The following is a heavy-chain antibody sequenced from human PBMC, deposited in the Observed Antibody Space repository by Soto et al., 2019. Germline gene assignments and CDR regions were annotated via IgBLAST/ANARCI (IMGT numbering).Heavy chain of an antibody. D-gene: IGHD1-20*01. J-gene: IGHJ6*02. Sequence: QVQLVQSGAEVKKPGASVKVSCKASGYTFTSYGISWVRQAPGQGLEWMGWISAYNGNTNDAQKLQGRVTMTTDTSTSTAYLELRSLRSDDTAVYYCARRVGGRYNWNVPHGMDVWGQGTTVTVSS. CDR2: ISAYNGNT. CDR3: ARRVGGRYNWNVPHGMDV. V-gene: IGHV1-18*01. CDR1: GYTFTSYG.